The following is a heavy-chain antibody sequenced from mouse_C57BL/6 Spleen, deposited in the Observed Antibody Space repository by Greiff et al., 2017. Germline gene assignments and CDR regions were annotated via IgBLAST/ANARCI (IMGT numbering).Heavy chain of an antibody. V-gene: IGHV5-6*01. CDR1: GFTFSSYG. Sequence: EVKLVESGGDLVKPGGSLKLSCAASGFTFSSYGMSWVRQTPDKRLEWVATISSGGSYTYYPDSVKGRFTISRDNAKNTLYLQMSSLKSEDTAMYYCARQGSQYYFDYWGQGTTLTVSS. CDR2: ISSGGSYT. J-gene: IGHJ2*01. CDR3: ARQGSQYYFDY.